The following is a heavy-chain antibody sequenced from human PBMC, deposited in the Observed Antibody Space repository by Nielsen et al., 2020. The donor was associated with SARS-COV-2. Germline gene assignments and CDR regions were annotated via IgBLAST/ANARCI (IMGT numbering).Heavy chain of an antibody. J-gene: IGHJ4*02. Sequence: GESLKISCAASGFTFSGYTMNWVRQAPGKGLEWVSSITSSGTYIYYTDSLKGRFTISRDNAKNSLYLQMNSLRAEDTAVYYCASPRDYYGSGSFDYWGQGTLVTVSS. D-gene: IGHD3-10*01. CDR3: ASPRDYYGSGSFDY. CDR2: ITSSGTYI. CDR1: GFTFSGYT. V-gene: IGHV3-21*04.